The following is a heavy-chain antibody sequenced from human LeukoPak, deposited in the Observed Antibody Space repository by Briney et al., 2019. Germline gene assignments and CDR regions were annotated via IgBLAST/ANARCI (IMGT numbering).Heavy chain of an antibody. V-gene: IGHV4-34*01. CDR2: INHSGST. CDR3: ARGPTVGATIRDWYFDL. J-gene: IGHJ2*01. D-gene: IGHD1-26*01. CDR1: GGSFSGYY. Sequence: SETLSLTCAVYGGSFSGYYWSWIRQPPGKGLEWIGEINHSGSTNYNPSLKSRVTISVDTSKNQFSLKLSSVTAADTAVYYCARGPTVGATIRDWYFDLWGRGTLVTVSS.